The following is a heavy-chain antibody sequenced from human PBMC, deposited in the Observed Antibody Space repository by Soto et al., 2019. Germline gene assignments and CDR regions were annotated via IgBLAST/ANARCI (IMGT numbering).Heavy chain of an antibody. V-gene: IGHV3-23*01. Sequence: HPSETLSLTCAVSGASFGTYYWSWIRQPPGKGLEWVSAISGRGGDTFYADSVKGRFTISRDNPKNTLYLQMTSLRAEDTAIYYCAKDQMARGVSPYYFDYWGQGTLVTVSS. J-gene: IGHJ4*02. D-gene: IGHD3-10*01. CDR1: GASFGTYY. CDR2: ISGRGGDT. CDR3: AKDQMARGVSPYYFDY.